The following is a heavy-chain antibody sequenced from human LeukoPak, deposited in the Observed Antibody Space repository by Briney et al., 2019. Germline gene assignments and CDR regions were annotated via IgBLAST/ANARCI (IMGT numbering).Heavy chain of an antibody. V-gene: IGHV3-9*01. Sequence: PGRSLRLFCAASGFTFDDYAMHWVRQAPGKGLEWVSGISWNSGSIGYADSVKGRFTISRDNAKNSLYLQMNSLRAEDTALYYCAKAEGSGHYYGMDVWGQGTTVTVSS. J-gene: IGHJ6*02. CDR3: AKAEGSGHYYGMDV. CDR2: ISWNSGSI. CDR1: GFTFDDYA. D-gene: IGHD2-15*01.